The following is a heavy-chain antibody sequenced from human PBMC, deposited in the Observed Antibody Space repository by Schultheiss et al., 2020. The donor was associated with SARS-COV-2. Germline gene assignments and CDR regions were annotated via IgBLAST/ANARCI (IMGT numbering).Heavy chain of an antibody. J-gene: IGHJ6*02. V-gene: IGHV3-48*01. Sequence: GESLKISCAASGFPFEHYSMNWVRQAPGKGPEWLSYIASSGTIIYYADSVKGRFTVSRDNVKNSLFLQMNSLRAEDTAVYYCARDSGWYGHGMDVWGQGTTVTVSS. CDR3: ARDSGWYGHGMDV. D-gene: IGHD6-13*01. CDR1: GFPFEHYS. CDR2: IASSGTII.